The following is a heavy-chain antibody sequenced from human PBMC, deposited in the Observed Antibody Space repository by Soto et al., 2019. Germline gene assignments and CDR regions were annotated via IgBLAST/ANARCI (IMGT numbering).Heavy chain of an antibody. J-gene: IGHJ4*02. D-gene: IGHD3-3*01. Sequence: GASVKVSCKASGGTFSSYAISWVRQAPGQGLEWMGGIIPIFGTANYAQKFQGRVTITADKSTSTAYMELSSLRSEDTAVYYCARGLHDFWSGYYHPSQTFDYWGQGTLVTVSS. CDR3: ARGLHDFWSGYYHPSQTFDY. CDR1: GGTFSSYA. CDR2: IIPIFGTA. V-gene: IGHV1-69*06.